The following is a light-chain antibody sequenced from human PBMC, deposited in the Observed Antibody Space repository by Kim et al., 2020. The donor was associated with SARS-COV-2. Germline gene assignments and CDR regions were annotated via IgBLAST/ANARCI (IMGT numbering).Light chain of an antibody. V-gene: IGLV2-11*01. CDR3: CSYAGSYTLV. CDR2: DVS. CDR1: NSDVGGYNY. Sequence: QSALTQPRSVSGSPGQSVTISCIGTNSDVGGYNYVSWYQQHPGKAPKLMIYDVSKRPSGVPDRFSGSKSGNTASLTISGLQAEDEADYYCCSYAGSYTLVFGGGTKVTVL. J-gene: IGLJ2*01.